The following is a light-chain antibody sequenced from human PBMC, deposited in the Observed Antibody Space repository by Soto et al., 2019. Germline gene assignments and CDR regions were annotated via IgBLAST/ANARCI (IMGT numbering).Light chain of an antibody. CDR3: GIWHISLSVVV. Sequence: QSVLTQPPSVSAAPGQRVTISCSGSSSNIGHNYVSWYQQLPGTAPKLLIYDNTKRPSGIPDRFSGSKSGTSATLGITGLQIGDEADYYCGIWHISLSVVVFGGGTKLTVL. J-gene: IGLJ2*01. CDR1: SSNIGHNY. V-gene: IGLV1-51*01. CDR2: DNT.